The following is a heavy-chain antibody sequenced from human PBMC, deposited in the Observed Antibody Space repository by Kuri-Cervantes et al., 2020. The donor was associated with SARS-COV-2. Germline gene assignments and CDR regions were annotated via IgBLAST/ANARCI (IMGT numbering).Heavy chain of an antibody. CDR3: ARDWGVEMATKYYFDY. Sequence: GGSLRLSCAASGFTFSSYGMYWVRQAPGKGLEWVAFIRYDGSNKYYADSVKGRFTISRDNSKNTLYLQMISLRAEDTAVYYCARDWGVEMATKYYFDYWGQGTLVTVSS. D-gene: IGHD5-24*01. CDR1: GFTFSSYG. J-gene: IGHJ4*02. V-gene: IGHV3-30*02. CDR2: IRYDGSNK.